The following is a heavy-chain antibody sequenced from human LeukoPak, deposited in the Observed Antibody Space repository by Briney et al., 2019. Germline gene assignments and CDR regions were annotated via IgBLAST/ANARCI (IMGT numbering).Heavy chain of an antibody. J-gene: IGHJ4*02. V-gene: IGHV4-31*03. CDR1: GGSISSGGYY. Sequence: SQTLSLTCTVSGGSISSGGYYWSWIRQHPVKGLEWIGYIYYSGSTYYNPSLKSRVTISVDTSKNQFSLKLSSVTAADTAVYYCARGSSPITMIVVVTFDYWGQGTLVTVSS. CDR3: ARGSSPITMIVVVTFDY. D-gene: IGHD3-22*01. CDR2: IYYSGST.